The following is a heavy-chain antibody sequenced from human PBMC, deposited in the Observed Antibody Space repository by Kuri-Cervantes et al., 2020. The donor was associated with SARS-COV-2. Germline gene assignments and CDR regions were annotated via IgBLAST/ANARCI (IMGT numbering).Heavy chain of an antibody. D-gene: IGHD3-3*01. V-gene: IGHV3-7*01. Sequence: GGSLRLSCAASGFTFRSYWMSWVRQAPGKGLEWVANIKPDGSEKNYVDSVKGRFTISRDNAKNSLYLQMNSLRAEDTAVYYCARGLKTIFGVVIANFDYWGQGTLVTVSS. CDR3: ARGLKTIFGVVIANFDY. CDR2: IKPDGSEK. J-gene: IGHJ4*02. CDR1: GFTFRSYW.